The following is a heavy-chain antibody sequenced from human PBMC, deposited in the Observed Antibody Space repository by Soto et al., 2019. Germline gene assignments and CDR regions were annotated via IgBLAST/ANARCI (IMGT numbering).Heavy chain of an antibody. Sequence: SVKVSCKASGDVFRSCGINWVRQAPGQGLEWMGGITPISGTTNYAQKFQGRVAITADESTDTVYMELSRLRSEDTAVYFCARXRCFNGLCHTADYGMDVWGQGTTVTVSS. D-gene: IGHD2-8*01. CDR2: ITPISGTT. J-gene: IGHJ6*02. CDR1: GDVFRSCG. CDR3: ARXRCFNGLCHTADYGMDV. V-gene: IGHV1-69*13.